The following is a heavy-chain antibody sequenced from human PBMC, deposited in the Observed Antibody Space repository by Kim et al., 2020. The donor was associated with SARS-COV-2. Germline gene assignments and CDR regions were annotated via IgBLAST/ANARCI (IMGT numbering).Heavy chain of an antibody. Sequence: GESLKISCKGSGYSFTSYWISWVRQMPGKGLEWMGRIDPSDSYTNYSPSFQGHVTISADKSISTAYLQWSSLKASDTAMYYCARHEDYDILTGYSPPDYWGQGTLVTVSS. V-gene: IGHV5-10-1*01. J-gene: IGHJ4*02. D-gene: IGHD3-9*01. CDR1: GYSFTSYW. CDR3: ARHEDYDILTGYSPPDY. CDR2: IDPSDSYT.